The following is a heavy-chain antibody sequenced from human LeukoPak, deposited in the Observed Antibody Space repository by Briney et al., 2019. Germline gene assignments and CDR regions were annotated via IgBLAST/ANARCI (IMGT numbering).Heavy chain of an antibody. CDR3: ARGGHSSGWYGVSV. D-gene: IGHD6-19*01. CDR1: GDSVSSNSAA. J-gene: IGHJ4*02. V-gene: IGHV6-1*01. CDR2: TYYRSKWYN. Sequence: SQTLSLTCAISGDSVSSNSAAWNWIRQSPSRGLEWLGRTYYRSKWYNDYAVSVKSRITINPDTSKSQFSLQLNSVTPEDTAVYYCARGGHSSGWYGVSVWGQGTLVTVSS.